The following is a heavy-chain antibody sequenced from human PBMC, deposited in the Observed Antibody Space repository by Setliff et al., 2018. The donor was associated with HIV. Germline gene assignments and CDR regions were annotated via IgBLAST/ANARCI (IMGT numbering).Heavy chain of an antibody. CDR2: IIPIFGTA. D-gene: IGHD6-19*01. CDR1: GGTFSSYA. CDR3: ASVVRSSGWYLKDGDAFDI. J-gene: IGHJ3*02. Sequence: SVKVSCKPSGGTFSSYAISWVRQAPGQGLEWMGGIIPIFGTANYAQKFQGRVTITADESTSTAYMEPSSLRSEDTAVYYCASVVRSSGWYLKDGDAFDIWGQGTMVTVSS. V-gene: IGHV1-69*13.